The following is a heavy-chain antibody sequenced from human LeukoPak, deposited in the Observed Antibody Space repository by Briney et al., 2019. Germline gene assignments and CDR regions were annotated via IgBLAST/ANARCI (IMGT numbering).Heavy chain of an antibody. Sequence: GGSLRLSCVASGFTFSDYAMNWVRQAPGKGLEWVSTFKTKYNQVYYAESVRGRFTISTDNSRNTVFLQMNSLRAEDTAVYYCARYYLRGSYYVDRWFDPWGQGTLVTVSS. V-gene: IGHV3-23*05. CDR1: GFTFSDYA. D-gene: IGHD1-26*01. CDR2: FKTKYNQV. CDR3: ARYYLRGSYYVDRWFDP. J-gene: IGHJ5*02.